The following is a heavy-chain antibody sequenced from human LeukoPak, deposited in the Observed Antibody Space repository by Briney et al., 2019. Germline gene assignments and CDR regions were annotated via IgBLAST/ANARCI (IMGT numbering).Heavy chain of an antibody. CDR3: ARDRRCYDSSGYHHRH. J-gene: IGHJ1*01. D-gene: IGHD3-22*01. CDR2: ISAYNGNT. Sequence: ASVKVSCKASGYTSTSYGISWVRQAPGQGLEWMGWISAYNGNTNYAQKLQGRVTMTTDTSTSTAYMELRSLRSDDTAVYYCARDRRCYDSSGYHHRHWGQGTLVTVSS. CDR1: GYTSTSYG. V-gene: IGHV1-18*01.